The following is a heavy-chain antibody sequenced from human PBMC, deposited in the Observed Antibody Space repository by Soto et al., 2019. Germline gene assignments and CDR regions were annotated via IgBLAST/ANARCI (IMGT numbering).Heavy chain of an antibody. Sequence: PSQTLSLTCAISGDSVSGKSAAWKWMRQGAWRGLEWLGRTYYMCKWYNDYAVSVKSRITVTPDTSKNQFSLHLNSVTPEDTAVYYCAREFPHYESSDSYFDYWGQGALVTVSS. D-gene: IGHD3-22*01. V-gene: IGHV6-1*01. CDR1: GDSVSGKSAA. CDR3: AREFPHYESSDSYFDY. J-gene: IGHJ4*02. CDR2: TYYMCKWYN.